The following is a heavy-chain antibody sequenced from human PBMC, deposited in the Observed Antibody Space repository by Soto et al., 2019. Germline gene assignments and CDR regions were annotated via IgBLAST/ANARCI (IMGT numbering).Heavy chain of an antibody. V-gene: IGHV4-28*03. Sequence: SETLSLTCAVSGYAISSSNWWCWLRQPPEKGLEWIGYIYYSGSTYYNPSLKSRVTISVDTSKNRFSLKLSSVTAADTAVYYCARDLSDSSGYFYGFDYWGQGTLVTVSS. J-gene: IGHJ4*02. CDR1: GYAISSSNW. CDR3: ARDLSDSSGYFYGFDY. D-gene: IGHD3-22*01. CDR2: IYYSGST.